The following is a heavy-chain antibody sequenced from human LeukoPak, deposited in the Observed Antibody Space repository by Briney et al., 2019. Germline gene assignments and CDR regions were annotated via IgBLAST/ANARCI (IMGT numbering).Heavy chain of an antibody. V-gene: IGHV4-61*01. Sequence: SETLSLTCTVSVGSVSSSSYYWSWIRQPPGKGLEWIGYIYYSGSTNYNPSLKSRVTISLDTSKNQFSLKLTSVTAADTAVYYCARMATTDYWGQGTLVTVSS. D-gene: IGHD5-24*01. CDR1: VGSVSSSSYY. CDR3: ARMATTDY. J-gene: IGHJ4*01. CDR2: IYYSGST.